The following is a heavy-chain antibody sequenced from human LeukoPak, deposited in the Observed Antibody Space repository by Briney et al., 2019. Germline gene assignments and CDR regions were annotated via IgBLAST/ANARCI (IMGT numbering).Heavy chain of an antibody. Sequence: GGSLRLSCAASGFTFSSYSMNWVRQAPGKGLEWVSSISSSSSYIYYADSVKGRFTISRDNAKNSLYLQMNSLRAEDTAVYYCARGEAVRFLEWLSPPYFDYWGQGTLVTVSS. V-gene: IGHV3-21*01. CDR3: ARGEAVRFLEWLSPPYFDY. J-gene: IGHJ4*02. D-gene: IGHD3-3*01. CDR2: ISSSSSYI. CDR1: GFTFSSYS.